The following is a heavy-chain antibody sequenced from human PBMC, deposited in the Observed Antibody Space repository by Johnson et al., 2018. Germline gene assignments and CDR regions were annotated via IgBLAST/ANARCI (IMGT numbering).Heavy chain of an antibody. CDR2: ISNDGRNK. D-gene: IGHD6-25*01. J-gene: IGHJ6*03. V-gene: IGHV3-30*04. Sequence: QVQLVQSGGGVVQPGRSLRLSCAASGFTFSSYAMHWVRQAPGKGLESVAVISNDGRNKHYADSVKGRFTISRDNSKNTRYLQMNSLTGEDPAVYYCARAARALTPIYYYMDVWGQGTAVTVSS. CDR1: GFTFSSYA. CDR3: ARAARALTPIYYYMDV.